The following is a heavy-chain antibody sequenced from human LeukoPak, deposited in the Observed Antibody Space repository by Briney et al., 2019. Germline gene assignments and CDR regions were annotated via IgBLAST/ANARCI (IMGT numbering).Heavy chain of an antibody. CDR3: ATSSGNNPFDY. Sequence: GESLKISCKASAYSSTTVWISWVRQMPGKGLEWMGRITPSDSYTNYSPSFRGHVTISADKSITTAYLQWSSLRASDTAMYYCATSSGNNPFDYWGQGTLVTVSS. D-gene: IGHD1-14*01. J-gene: IGHJ4*02. CDR1: AYSSTTVW. CDR2: ITPSDSYT. V-gene: IGHV5-10-1*01.